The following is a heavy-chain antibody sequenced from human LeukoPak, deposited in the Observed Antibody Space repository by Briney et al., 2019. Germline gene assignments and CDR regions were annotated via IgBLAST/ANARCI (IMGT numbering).Heavy chain of an antibody. CDR2: ISVYNGNT. CDR3: ARTCSSSSCYMVH. V-gene: IGHV1-18*01. CDR1: GYTFANFG. D-gene: IGHD2-2*02. Sequence: GASVKVSCKASGYTFANFGITWVRQAPGQGPGWMGWISVYNGNTNYAQNLQGRVTLTTDTSTSTAYMELRSLRSDDTALYYCARTCSSSSCYMVHWGQGTLVTVSS. J-gene: IGHJ4*02.